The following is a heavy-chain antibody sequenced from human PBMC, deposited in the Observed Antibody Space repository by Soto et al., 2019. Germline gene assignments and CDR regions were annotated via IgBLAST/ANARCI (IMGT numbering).Heavy chain of an antibody. Sequence: QVQLVQSGAEVKKPGSSVKVSCKASGGTFSSYAISWVRQAPGQGLEWMGGIIPIFGTANYAQKFQGRVTITADESTSTAYMAMSSRRSANTAMYYCASSGVVRYYFDYWGQGTLVTVSS. D-gene: IGHD3-3*01. J-gene: IGHJ4*02. V-gene: IGHV1-69*01. CDR2: IIPIFGTA. CDR3: ASSGVVRYYFDY. CDR1: GGTFSSYA.